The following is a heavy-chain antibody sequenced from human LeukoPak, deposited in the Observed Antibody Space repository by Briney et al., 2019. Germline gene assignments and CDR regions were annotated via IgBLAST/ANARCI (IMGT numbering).Heavy chain of an antibody. Sequence: GGSLRLSCAAPGVNFSGYSVNWVRQAPGKGLEWVSAITATSRHIYYADSVKGRFTISRDNAKNSLYLQMNSLRVEDTALYYCARVRSVGGNPHAFNIWGQGTMVTVSS. J-gene: IGHJ3*02. V-gene: IGHV3-21*01. CDR1: GVNFSGYS. CDR3: ARVRSVGGNPHAFNI. CDR2: ITATSRHI. D-gene: IGHD4-23*01.